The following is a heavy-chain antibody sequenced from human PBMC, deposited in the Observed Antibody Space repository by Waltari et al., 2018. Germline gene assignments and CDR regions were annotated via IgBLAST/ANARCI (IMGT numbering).Heavy chain of an antibody. Sequence: QLQLQESGPGLVKPSETLSLTCTVSGGSISSSSYYWGWIRQPPGKGLEWIGSIYYSGSTYYNPSLKSRVTIAVDTSKNQFSLKLSSVTAADTAVYYCASLAYSSSWIDYWGQGTLVTVSS. CDR1: GGSISSSSYY. J-gene: IGHJ4*02. CDR3: ASLAYSSSWIDY. CDR2: IYYSGST. D-gene: IGHD6-13*01. V-gene: IGHV4-39*07.